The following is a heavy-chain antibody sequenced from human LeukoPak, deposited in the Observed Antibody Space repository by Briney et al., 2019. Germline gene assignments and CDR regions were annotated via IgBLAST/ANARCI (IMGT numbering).Heavy chain of an antibody. D-gene: IGHD3-22*01. CDR3: ARGDSSGYYCPGDY. Sequence: PSETLSLTCTVSGGSISSGGYYWSWIRQHPGKGLEWIGYIYYSGSTYYNPSPKSRVTISVDTSKNQFSLKLSSVTAADTAVYYCARGDSSGYYCPGDYWGQGTLVTVSS. J-gene: IGHJ4*02. V-gene: IGHV4-31*03. CDR1: GGSISSGGYY. CDR2: IYYSGST.